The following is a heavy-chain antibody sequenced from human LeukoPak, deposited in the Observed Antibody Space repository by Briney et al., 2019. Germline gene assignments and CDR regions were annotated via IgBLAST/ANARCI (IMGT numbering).Heavy chain of an antibody. J-gene: IGHJ4*02. CDR1: GGSFSGYY. V-gene: IGHV4-34*01. D-gene: IGHD3-10*01. CDR2: INHSGST. Sequence: SETLSLTCAVYGGSFSGYYWSWIRQPPGKGLEWIGEINHSGSTNYNPSLKSRVTISVDTSKNQFSLKLSSVTAADTAVYYCARAPHIRITMVRGVKRSYFDDWGQRTLVTVSS. CDR3: ARAPHIRITMVRGVKRSYFDD.